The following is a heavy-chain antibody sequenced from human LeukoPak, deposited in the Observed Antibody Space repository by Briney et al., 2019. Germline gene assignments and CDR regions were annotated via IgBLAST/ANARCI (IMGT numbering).Heavy chain of an antibody. CDR3: VVHSATSCY. J-gene: IGHJ4*02. D-gene: IGHD1-26*01. CDR1: GFTLSRYW. V-gene: IGHV3-74*01. Sequence: GGSLRLSCAASGFTLSRYWMHWVRQVPGKGLVWVSRVNTEGSSTNYADSVKGRFTISRDDGKTALSLQMNSLRAEDTAVYYCVVHSATSCYWGQGTLVTVSS. CDR2: VNTEGSST.